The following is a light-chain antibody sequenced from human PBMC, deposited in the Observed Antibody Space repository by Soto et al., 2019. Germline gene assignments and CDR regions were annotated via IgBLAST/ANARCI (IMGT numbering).Light chain of an antibody. CDR1: QSISRW. J-gene: IGKJ1*01. Sequence: DIQVTQSPSTLSASVGGRCTITCLASQSISRWLAWYQQKPWKAPKLLIYDASTLESGVPSRLSGRGSGTEFPLTISSPQPDDFATYYCQQYNSYWTFGQGTKVDIK. CDR3: QQYNSYWT. CDR2: DAS. V-gene: IGKV1-5*01.